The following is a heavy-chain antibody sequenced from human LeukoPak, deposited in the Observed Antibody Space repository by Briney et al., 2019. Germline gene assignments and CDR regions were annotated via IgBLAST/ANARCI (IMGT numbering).Heavy chain of an antibody. CDR1: GGTFISYA. V-gene: IGHV1-69*13. CDR2: IIPIFGTA. CDR3: ARDQEEMATFY. J-gene: IGHJ4*02. D-gene: IGHD5-24*01. Sequence: ASVTVSCTASGGTFISYAISWVRQAPGQGLEWMGGIIPIFGTANYAQKFQGRVTITADESTSTAYMELSSLRSEDTAVYYCARDQEEMATFYWGQGTLVTVSS.